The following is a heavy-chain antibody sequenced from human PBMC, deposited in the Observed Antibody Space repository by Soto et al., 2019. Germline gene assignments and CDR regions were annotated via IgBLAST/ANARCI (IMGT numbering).Heavy chain of an antibody. CDR1: GASMNSYH. J-gene: IGHJ5*02. D-gene: IGHD6-13*01. Sequence: SETLSLTCTVSGASMNSYHWSWIRQPAGKGLEWIGHIHSSGSTNYNPSLKSRVTMSVDTSKNQFSLKLMSLTAADTAVYYCARDQGVAAAGITWFDPWGQGSLVTVSS. CDR2: IHSSGST. CDR3: ARDQGVAAAGITWFDP. V-gene: IGHV4-4*07.